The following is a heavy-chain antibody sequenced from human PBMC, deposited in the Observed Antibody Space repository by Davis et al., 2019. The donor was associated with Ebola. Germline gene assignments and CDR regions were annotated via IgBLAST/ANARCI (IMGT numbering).Heavy chain of an antibody. CDR2: IYTGDSDT. J-gene: IGHJ3*02. Sequence: GESLKISCQGSGYSFSTYWIAWVRQMPGKGLEWMGIIYTGDSDTRYSPSFRGQVTISADKSIKTAFLQWSSLKASDTAMYYCASLRRTITGMDDAFDIWGQGTMVTVSS. V-gene: IGHV5-51*01. D-gene: IGHD2-8*02. CDR3: ASLRRTITGMDDAFDI. CDR1: GYSFSTYW.